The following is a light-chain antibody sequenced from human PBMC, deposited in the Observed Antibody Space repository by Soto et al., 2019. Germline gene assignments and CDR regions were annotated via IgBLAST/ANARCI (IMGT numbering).Light chain of an antibody. CDR2: SAS. CDR1: QSVSGNY. J-gene: IGKJ4*01. CDR3: KQYDRLPRT. V-gene: IGKV3-20*01. Sequence: EIVLTHCPGTLSLSPGERATLSWMHSQSVSGNYLAWYYQKPGQAPRVLIHSASIRANGIPDRFSGSGSGTDFTLTINRLETEDSGMFYCKQYDRLPRTFGKGTKVDIK.